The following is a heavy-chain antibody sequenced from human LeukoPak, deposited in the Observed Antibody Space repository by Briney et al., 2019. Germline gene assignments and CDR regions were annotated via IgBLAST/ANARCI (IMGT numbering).Heavy chain of an antibody. CDR1: GFTVSSNY. J-gene: IGHJ4*02. V-gene: IGHV3-66*01. Sequence: GGSLRLSCAASGFTVSSNYMSWVRQTPGKGLAWVSVLYSGGNTYYADSVKGRFTISRDNSKNMLFLQMNSLRAEDTGVYYCARVGRGDTYGYVDYWGQGTLVTVSS. D-gene: IGHD5-18*01. CDR3: ARVGRGDTYGYVDY. CDR2: LYSGGNT.